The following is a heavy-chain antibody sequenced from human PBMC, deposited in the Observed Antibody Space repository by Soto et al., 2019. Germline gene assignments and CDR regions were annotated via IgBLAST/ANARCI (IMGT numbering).Heavy chain of an antibody. CDR1: GFSLSTSGVG. CDR2: IYWNDDK. CDR3: ARSPAVGRRHFNRFDP. J-gene: IGHJ5*02. Sequence: SGPTLVNPTQTLTLTCTFSGFSLSTSGVGVGWIRQPPGKALEWLALIYWNDDKRYSPSLKSRLTITKDTSKNQVVLTMTNMDPVDTATYYCARSPAVGRRHFNRFDPWGQGTLVTVSS. D-gene: IGHD6-19*01. V-gene: IGHV2-5*01.